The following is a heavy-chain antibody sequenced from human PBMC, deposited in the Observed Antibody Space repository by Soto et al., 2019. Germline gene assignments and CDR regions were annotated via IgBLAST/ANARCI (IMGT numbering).Heavy chain of an antibody. CDR3: AKDRSGWYTFDY. CDR1: GFTFSNYA. J-gene: IGHJ4*02. Sequence: GGSLRLSCAASGFTFSNYAMSWVSQAPGKGLEWVSVISGSGGSTYYADSVKGRFTISRDNSKNTLYLQMNSLRAEDTAVYYCAKDRSGWYTFDYWGQGTLVTVSS. V-gene: IGHV3-23*01. D-gene: IGHD6-19*01. CDR2: ISGSGGST.